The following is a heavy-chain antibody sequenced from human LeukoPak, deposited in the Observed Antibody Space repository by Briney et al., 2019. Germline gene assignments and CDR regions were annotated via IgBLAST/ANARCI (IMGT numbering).Heavy chain of an antibody. CDR2: IYYSGST. J-gene: IGHJ4*02. D-gene: IGHD3-10*01. CDR1: GGSISSSSYY. V-gene: IGHV4-39*07. CDR3: ARGVDYYGV. Sequence: SETLSLTCTVSGGSISSSSYYWGWIRQPPGKGLEWIGSIYYSGSTYYNPSLKSRVTISVDRSKNQFSLKLSSVTAADTAVYYCARGVDYYGVWGQGTLVTVSS.